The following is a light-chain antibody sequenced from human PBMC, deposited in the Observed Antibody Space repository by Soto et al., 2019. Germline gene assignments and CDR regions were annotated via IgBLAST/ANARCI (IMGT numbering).Light chain of an antibody. V-gene: IGKV1-27*01. Sequence: DIQTTQSPSSLSASVGDSFSITCRASQGINNYLAWYQQKPGKVPVLLIYSASTLKSGVPSRFSGRGAGTDFTLTISSLQPDDFATYYCQQYNSYSWTFGQGTKVDIK. CDR2: SAS. J-gene: IGKJ1*01. CDR3: QQYNSYSWT. CDR1: QGINNY.